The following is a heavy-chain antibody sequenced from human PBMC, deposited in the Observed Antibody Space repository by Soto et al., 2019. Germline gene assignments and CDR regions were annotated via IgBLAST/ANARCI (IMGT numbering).Heavy chain of an antibody. Sequence: PSETLSLTCTVSGGSISSYYWSWIRQPPGKGLEWIGYIYYSGSTNYNPSLKSRVTISVDTSKNQFSLKLSSVTAADTAVYYCARQNTRYSSIDYWGQGTLVTVSS. V-gene: IGHV4-59*08. CDR1: GGSISSYY. CDR2: IYYSGST. CDR3: ARQNTRYSSIDY. D-gene: IGHD6-13*01. J-gene: IGHJ4*02.